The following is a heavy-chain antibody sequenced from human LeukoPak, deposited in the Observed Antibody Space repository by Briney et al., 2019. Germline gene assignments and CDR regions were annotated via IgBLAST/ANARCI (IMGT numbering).Heavy chain of an antibody. J-gene: IGHJ4*02. V-gene: IGHV1-69*01. D-gene: IGHD6-6*01. CDR3: ARSVSEYSSSFDY. Sequence: ASVKVSCKASGGTFSSYAISWVRQAPGQGLEWMGGIIPIFGTANYAQKFQGRVTITADESTSTAYMELSSLRSEDTAVYYCARSVSEYSSSFDYWGQGTLVTVSS. CDR1: GGTFSSYA. CDR2: IIPIFGTA.